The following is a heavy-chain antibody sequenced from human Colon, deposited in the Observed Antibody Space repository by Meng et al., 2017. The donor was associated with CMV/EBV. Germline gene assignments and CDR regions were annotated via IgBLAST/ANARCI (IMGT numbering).Heavy chain of an antibody. CDR2: ISDRGNT. Sequence: QVQLKQWGAGLLKPSETLSLTCAVYGESLNGYYWSWIRQAPGKGLEWIGEISDRGNTNYSPSLMSRVIISADKSKNQFSLTLTSVTAADTAVYFCASSRGWWRIDFWGQGTLVTVSS. V-gene: IGHV4-34*02. D-gene: IGHD6-19*01. CDR3: ASSRGWWRIDF. CDR1: GESLNGYY. J-gene: IGHJ4*02.